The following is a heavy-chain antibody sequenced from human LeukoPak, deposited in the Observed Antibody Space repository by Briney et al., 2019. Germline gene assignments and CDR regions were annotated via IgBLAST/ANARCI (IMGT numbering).Heavy chain of an antibody. Sequence: GGSLRLSCAASGFTFSSYGMHWVRQAPGKGLEWVAFIRYDGSNKYYADSVKGRFTISRDNSKNTLYLQMNSLRAEDTAVYYCAKVDSGWELRYFDYWGQGTLVTVSS. CDR2: IRYDGSNK. V-gene: IGHV3-30*02. CDR1: GFTFSSYG. J-gene: IGHJ4*02. D-gene: IGHD1-26*01. CDR3: AKVDSGWELRYFDY.